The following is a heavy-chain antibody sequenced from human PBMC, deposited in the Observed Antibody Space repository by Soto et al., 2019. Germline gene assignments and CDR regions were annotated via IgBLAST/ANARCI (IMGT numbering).Heavy chain of an antibody. Sequence: EVQLLESGGGLVQPGGSLRLSCVVSGFTFSNFAMNWVRQAPGKGLEWVSAISGPGGSTYYADSAKGRFTISRVNSKNTLVLEMNSLRADDTAVYYCATGFSGWQIDYWGQGTLVTVSS. CDR1: GFTFSNFA. CDR2: ISGPGGST. D-gene: IGHD6-19*01. V-gene: IGHV3-23*01. CDR3: ATGFSGWQIDY. J-gene: IGHJ4*02.